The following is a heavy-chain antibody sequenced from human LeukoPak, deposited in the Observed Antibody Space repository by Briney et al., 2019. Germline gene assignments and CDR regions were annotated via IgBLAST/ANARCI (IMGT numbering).Heavy chain of an antibody. CDR1: GFTFSSFS. V-gene: IGHV3-48*04. Sequence: GGSLRLSCAASGFTFSSFSMNWVRQAPGKGLEWVSYISSSSSTIYYADSVKGRFTISRDNAKNSLYLQMNSLRAEDTTVYYCARDSYGSGSYYRIDYWGQGTLVTVSS. D-gene: IGHD3-10*01. CDR2: ISSSSSTI. CDR3: ARDSYGSGSYYRIDY. J-gene: IGHJ4*02.